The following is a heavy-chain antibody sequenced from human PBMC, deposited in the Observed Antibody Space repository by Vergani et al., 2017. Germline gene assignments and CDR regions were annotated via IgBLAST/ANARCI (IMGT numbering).Heavy chain of an antibody. V-gene: IGHV3-30*18. CDR2: ISYDGSNK. Sequence: QVQLVESGGGVVQPGRSLRLSCAASGFTFSSYGMHWVRQAPGKGLEWVAVISYDGSNKYYADSVKGRFTISRDNSKNTLYLQMNSLRAEDTAVYYCAKDRVVVATYGMDVWGQGTTVTVSS. CDR1: GFTFSSYG. CDR3: AKDRVVVATYGMDV. D-gene: IGHD4-23*01. J-gene: IGHJ6*02.